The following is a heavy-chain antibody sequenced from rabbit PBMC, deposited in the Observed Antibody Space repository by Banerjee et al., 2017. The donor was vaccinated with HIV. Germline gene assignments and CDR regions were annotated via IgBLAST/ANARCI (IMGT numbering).Heavy chain of an antibody. Sequence: QEQLEESGGDLVKPGASLTLTCTASGFSFSSSVLCWVRQAPGKGLEWIACIYAGSGGSTYYASWAKGRFTISKTSSTTVTLQMTSLTAADTATYFCARGLVAGVLDLWGQGTLVTVS. CDR3: ARGLVAGVLDL. CDR1: GFSFSSSVL. D-gene: IGHD3-3*01. CDR2: IYAGSGGST. J-gene: IGHJ4*01. V-gene: IGHV1S45*01.